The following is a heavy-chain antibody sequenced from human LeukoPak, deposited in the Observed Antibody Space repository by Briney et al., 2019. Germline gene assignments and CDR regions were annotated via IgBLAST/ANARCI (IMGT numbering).Heavy chain of an antibody. J-gene: IGHJ6*02. Sequence: SGTLSLTCGVSGGSITNTNYWTWVRQPPGKGLEWIGEVNLQGSTNYNPSLMGRVAISVDTSENHISLQLTSVTAADTAVYYCARWENGSGSYSPRRYGLDVWGQGTTVTVSS. CDR2: VNLQGST. D-gene: IGHD3-10*01. V-gene: IGHV4-4*02. CDR1: GGSITNTNY. CDR3: ARWENGSGSYSPRRYGLDV.